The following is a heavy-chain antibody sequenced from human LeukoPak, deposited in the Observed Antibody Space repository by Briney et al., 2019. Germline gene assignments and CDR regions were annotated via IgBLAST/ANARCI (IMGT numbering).Heavy chain of an antibody. Sequence: ASVKVSCKASGYTFTGYYMHWVRQAPGQGLEWMGWINPNSGGTNYAQKFQGWVTMTRDTSISTAYMELSRLRSDDTAVYYCATSYTVTTLYFDYWGQGTLVNVSS. V-gene: IGHV1-2*04. CDR1: GYTFTGYY. CDR2: INPNSGGT. D-gene: IGHD4-17*01. J-gene: IGHJ4*02. CDR3: ATSYTVTTLYFDY.